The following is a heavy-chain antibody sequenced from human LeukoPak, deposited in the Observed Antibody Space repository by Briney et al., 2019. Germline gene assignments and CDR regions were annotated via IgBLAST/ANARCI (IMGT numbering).Heavy chain of an antibody. D-gene: IGHD3-10*01. J-gene: IGHJ2*01. Sequence: GGSLRLSCAASGFTFSSYAMSWVRQAPGKGLEWVSAISGSGGSTYYADSVKGRFTISRDNSKNTLYLQMNSLRAEDTAVYYCAKAYYYGSGRWDSHWYFDLWGRGTLVTVSS. V-gene: IGHV3-23*01. CDR3: AKAYYYGSGRWDSHWYFDL. CDR2: ISGSGGST. CDR1: GFTFSSYA.